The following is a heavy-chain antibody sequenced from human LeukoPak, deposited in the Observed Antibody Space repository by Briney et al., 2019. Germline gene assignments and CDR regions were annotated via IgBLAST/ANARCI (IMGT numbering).Heavy chain of an antibody. Sequence: KPSETLSLTCAVSGASISSSYWSWIRQPPGKGLEWIGYINYSGNTKYNPSLESRVTISVDASNNQFSLRLSSVTAADTAFYYCARGYYDSRGYSNTFGIWGQGTLVTVSS. D-gene: IGHD3-22*01. CDR2: INYSGNT. CDR1: GASISSSY. CDR3: ARGYYDSRGYSNTFGI. V-gene: IGHV4-59*01. J-gene: IGHJ3*02.